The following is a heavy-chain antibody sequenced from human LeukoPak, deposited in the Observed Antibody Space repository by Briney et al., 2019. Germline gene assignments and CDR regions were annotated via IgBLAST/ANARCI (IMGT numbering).Heavy chain of an antibody. CDR1: GASIDRKY. D-gene: IGHD2/OR15-2a*01. V-gene: IGHV4-59*08. J-gene: IGHJ5*02. CDR3: ARHHSTTHPGRYWFDP. CDR2: TYKSEST. Sequence: SETLSLTCTVSGASIDRKYWSWIRQPPGRGLEWIGYTYKSESTNYKPSLKSRVTISVDTSKNQFSLRLTSVTAADTAVYYCARHHSTTHPGRYWFDPWGQGTLVTVSS.